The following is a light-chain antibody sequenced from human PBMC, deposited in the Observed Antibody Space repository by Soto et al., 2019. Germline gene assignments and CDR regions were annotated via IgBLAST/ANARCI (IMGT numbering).Light chain of an antibody. CDR2: GAS. Sequence: VRTQYPATLALSGRRIAPVGCRASQSVSNSVAWYQQKPGQAPRLLIYGASTRATDIPARFSGSGSGTKFTLTLSSLQSADFAVYYCQHYNNWPITRGRGTRLEIK. CDR1: QSVSNS. J-gene: IGKJ5*01. V-gene: IGKV3-15*01. CDR3: QHYNNWPIT.